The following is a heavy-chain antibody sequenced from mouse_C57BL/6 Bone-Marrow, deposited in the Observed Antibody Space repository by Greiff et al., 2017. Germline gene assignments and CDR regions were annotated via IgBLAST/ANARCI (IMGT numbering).Heavy chain of an antibody. J-gene: IGHJ1*03. Sequence: QVQLQQSGAELARPGASVKLSCKASGYTFTSYGISWVKQRTGQGLEWIGEIYPRSGNTYYNEKFKGKATLTADKSSSTAYMELRSLTSEDSAVFYCARCYYSPYWYFDVWGTGTTVTVSS. D-gene: IGHD1-1*01. CDR3: ARCYYSPYWYFDV. CDR1: GYTFTSYG. V-gene: IGHV1-81*01. CDR2: IYPRSGNT.